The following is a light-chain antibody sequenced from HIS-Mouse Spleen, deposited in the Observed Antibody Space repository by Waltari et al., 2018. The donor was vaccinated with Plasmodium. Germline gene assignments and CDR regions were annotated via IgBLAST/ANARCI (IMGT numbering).Light chain of an antibody. CDR2: WAS. CDR3: QQYYSTPLT. V-gene: IGKV4-1*01. CDR1: KSVLYSSNNKNY. J-gene: IGKJ4*01. Sequence: DIVMTRSPDSLAVSLVADATINCTSIKSVLYSSNNKNYLAWYQQKPGQPPKLLIYWASTRESGVPDRFSGSGSGTDFTLTISSLQAEDVAVYYCQQYYSTPLTFGGGTKVEIK.